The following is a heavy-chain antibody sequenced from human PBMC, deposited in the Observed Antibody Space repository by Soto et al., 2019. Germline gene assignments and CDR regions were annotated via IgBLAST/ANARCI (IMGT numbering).Heavy chain of an antibody. CDR2: ISGSGGST. V-gene: IGHV3-23*01. D-gene: IGHD3-3*01. J-gene: IGHJ4*02. CDR3: AKDGTRGHDFWSGYSYYFDY. CDR1: GFTFSSYA. Sequence: GGSLRLSCAASGFTFSSYAMSWVRQAPGKGLEWVSAISGSGGSTYYADSVKGRFTISRDNSKNTLYLQMNSLRAEDTAVYYCAKDGTRGHDFWSGYSYYFDYWGQGTLVTVSS.